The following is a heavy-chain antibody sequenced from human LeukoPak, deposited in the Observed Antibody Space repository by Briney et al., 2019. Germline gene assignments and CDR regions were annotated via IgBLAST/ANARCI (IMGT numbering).Heavy chain of an antibody. CDR2: IYYSGST. CDR1: GGSISSGGYY. J-gene: IGHJ4*02. Sequence: PSETLSLTCTVSGGSISSGGYYWRWIRQHPGKGLEWIGYIYYSGSTYYNPSLKSRVTISVDTSKNQFSLKLSSVTAADTAVYYCARRDRVDYDSSGNFDYWGQGTLVTVSS. D-gene: IGHD3-22*01. CDR3: ARRDRVDYDSSGNFDY. V-gene: IGHV4-31*03.